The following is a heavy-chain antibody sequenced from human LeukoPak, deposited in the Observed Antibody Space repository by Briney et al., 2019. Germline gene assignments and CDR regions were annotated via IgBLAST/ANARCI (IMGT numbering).Heavy chain of an antibody. CDR2: ISYDGSNK. V-gene: IGHV3-30*18. J-gene: IGHJ4*02. CDR1: GFTFSSHG. Sequence: GGSLRLSCAASGFTFSSHGMHWVRQAPGKGLEWVAVISYDGSNKYYADSVKGRFTISRDNSKNTLYLQMNSLRAEDTAVYYCAKHVGGVPEDYWGQGTLVTVSS. CDR3: AKHVGGVPEDY. D-gene: IGHD3-16*01.